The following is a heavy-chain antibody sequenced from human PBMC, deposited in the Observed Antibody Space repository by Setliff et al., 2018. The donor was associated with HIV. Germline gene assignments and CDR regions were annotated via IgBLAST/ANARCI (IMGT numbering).Heavy chain of an antibody. CDR2: IWYDGSNK. Sequence: LRLSCAASGFTFSSYAMSWVRQAPGKGLEWVAVIWYDGSNKNYADSVKGRFTISRDNSKNTLYLQMISLRAEDTAVYYCARDKEGSSWFPDYWGQGTLVTVSS. CDR1: GFTFSSYA. CDR3: ARDKEGSSWFPDY. V-gene: IGHV3-33*08. D-gene: IGHD6-13*01. J-gene: IGHJ4*02.